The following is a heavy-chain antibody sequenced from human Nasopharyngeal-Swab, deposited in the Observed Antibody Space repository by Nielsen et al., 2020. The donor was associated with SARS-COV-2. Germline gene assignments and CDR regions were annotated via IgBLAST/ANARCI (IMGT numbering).Heavy chain of an antibody. D-gene: IGHD5-12*01. Sequence: SEALSLTCTVSGCSFSSYYWSWIRQPPGKGLEWIGYIYYSGSTNYNPSLKSRVTISVDTSKNQFSLKLSSVTAADTAVYYCARRKGYSGYGMDVWGQGTTVTVSS. V-gene: IGHV4-59*08. J-gene: IGHJ6*02. CDR1: GCSFSSYY. CDR3: ARRKGYSGYGMDV. CDR2: IYYSGST.